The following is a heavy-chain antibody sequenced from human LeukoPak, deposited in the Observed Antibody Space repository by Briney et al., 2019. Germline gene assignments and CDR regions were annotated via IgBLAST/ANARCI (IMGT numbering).Heavy chain of an antibody. Sequence: PGRSLRLSCAGSGFTFDDYAIHWVRQAPGKGLEWVSGISWDSGTIVYADSVKGRFTISRDNSKNSLYLQMNSLRAEDTAFYYCAKDRVAGIGYWFFDLWGRGTPVTVSS. D-gene: IGHD6-19*01. CDR2: ISWDSGTI. CDR3: AKDRVAGIGYWFFDL. J-gene: IGHJ2*01. V-gene: IGHV3-9*01. CDR1: GFTFDDYA.